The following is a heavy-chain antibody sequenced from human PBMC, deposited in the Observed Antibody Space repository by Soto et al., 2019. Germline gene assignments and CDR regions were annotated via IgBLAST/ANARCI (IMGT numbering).Heavy chain of an antibody. J-gene: IGHJ4*02. D-gene: IGHD3-9*01. Sequence: PGGSLRLSCAASGFTFSDYYMSWIRQAPGKGLEWVSYISSSGSTIYYADSVKGRFTISRDNAKNSLYLQMNSLRAEDTAVYYCARSGSDYDILTGYYYFDYWGQGTLVTVSS. CDR3: ARSGSDYDILTGYYYFDY. V-gene: IGHV3-11*01. CDR2: ISSSGSTI. CDR1: GFTFSDYY.